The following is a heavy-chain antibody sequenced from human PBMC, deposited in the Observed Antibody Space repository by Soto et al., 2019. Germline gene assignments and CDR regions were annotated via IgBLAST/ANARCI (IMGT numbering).Heavy chain of an antibody. CDR3: ARELGYDFQP. V-gene: IGHV3-74*01. D-gene: IGHD3-3*01. CDR2: INSDGSST. J-gene: IGHJ5*02. CDR1: GFTFSNYW. Sequence: GGSLRLSCAASGFTFSNYWMHWVRQAPGKGLVWVSRINSDGSSTNYAESVEGRFTISRDNAKNTLYLQMNSLRAEDTAVYYCARELGYDFQPWGQGTLVTVSS.